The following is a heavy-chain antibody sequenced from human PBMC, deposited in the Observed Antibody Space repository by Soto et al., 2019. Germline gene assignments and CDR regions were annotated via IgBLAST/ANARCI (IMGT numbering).Heavy chain of an antibody. CDR3: ARLQRDILTGYPLRGYDY. D-gene: IGHD3-9*01. V-gene: IGHV1-2*02. Sequence: GASVKVSCKASGYTFTGYYMHWVRQAPGQGLEWMGWINPNSGGTNYAQKFQGRVTMTRDTAISTAYMELSRLRSDDTAVYYCARLQRDILTGYPLRGYDYWGQGTLVTVSS. J-gene: IGHJ4*02. CDR2: INPNSGGT. CDR1: GYTFTGYY.